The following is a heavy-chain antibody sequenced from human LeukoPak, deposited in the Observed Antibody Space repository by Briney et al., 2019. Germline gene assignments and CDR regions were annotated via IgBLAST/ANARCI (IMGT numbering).Heavy chain of an antibody. CDR3: ATDPALGNCSSTSCFRVMDV. V-gene: IGHV1-24*01. J-gene: IGHJ6*02. CDR2: FDPEDGET. Sequence: ASVKVSCKVSGYTLTELSMHWVRQAPGKGLEWMGGFDPEDGETIYAQKFQGRVIMTEDTSTDTAYMELSSLRSEDTAVYYCATDPALGNCSSTSCFRVMDVWGQGTTVTVSS. D-gene: IGHD2-2*01. CDR1: GYTLTELS.